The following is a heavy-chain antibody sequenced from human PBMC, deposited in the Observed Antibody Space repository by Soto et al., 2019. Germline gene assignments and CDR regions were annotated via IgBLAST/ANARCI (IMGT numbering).Heavy chain of an antibody. CDR2: VYYNGNT. Sequence: PSETLSLTCTVSGGSISSGDYHWSWIRQPPGKGLEWIGFVYYNGNTYYNPSLKSRVTISVDTSKNQFSLKLSSVTAADTAVYYCARSDFWSGYYTDYWGQGTLVTVSS. CDR1: GGSISSGDYH. D-gene: IGHD3-3*01. V-gene: IGHV4-30-4*08. CDR3: ARSDFWSGYYTDY. J-gene: IGHJ4*02.